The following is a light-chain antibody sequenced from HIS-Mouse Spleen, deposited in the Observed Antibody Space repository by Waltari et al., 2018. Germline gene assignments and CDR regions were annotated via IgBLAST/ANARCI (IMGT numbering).Light chain of an antibody. CDR1: SSDVGGYNY. Sequence: QSALTQPRSVSGSPGQSVTISCTGTSSDVGGYNYVSWYQQHPGKAPKLMIYDVSKRPSGVADRFSGSKSGNTASLTSSGLQAEDEADYYCCSYAGSYTVVFGGGTKLTVL. J-gene: IGLJ2*01. V-gene: IGLV2-11*01. CDR3: CSYAGSYTVV. CDR2: DVS.